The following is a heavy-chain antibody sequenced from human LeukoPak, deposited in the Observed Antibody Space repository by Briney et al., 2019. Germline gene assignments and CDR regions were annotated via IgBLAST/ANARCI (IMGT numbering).Heavy chain of an antibody. V-gene: IGHV4-39*07. CDR2: IYYSGST. J-gene: IGHJ4*02. D-gene: IGHD3-22*01. Sequence: SETLSLTCTVSGGSISSSSYYWGWIRQPPGKGLEWIGSIYYSGSTYYNPSLKSRVTISVDTSKNQFSLKLSSVTAADTAVYYCARDLRGYYDSSGPIDYWGQGTLVTVSS. CDR1: GGSISSSSYY. CDR3: ARDLRGYYDSSGPIDY.